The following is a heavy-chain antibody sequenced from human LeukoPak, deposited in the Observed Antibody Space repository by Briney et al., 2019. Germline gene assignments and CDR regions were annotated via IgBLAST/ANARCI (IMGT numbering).Heavy chain of an antibody. Sequence: GGSLRLSCAVSGFTFSSFWMSWVRQAPGKGLGWVAAIKEDGSENNYVDSVKGRFTISRDNAKNSLFLQMNSLRPEDTAVYYCVRDRSRLIYWGQGTQVTVSS. D-gene: IGHD2-21*01. J-gene: IGHJ4*02. CDR1: GFTFSSFW. CDR2: IKEDGSEN. CDR3: VRDRSRLIY. V-gene: IGHV3-7*01.